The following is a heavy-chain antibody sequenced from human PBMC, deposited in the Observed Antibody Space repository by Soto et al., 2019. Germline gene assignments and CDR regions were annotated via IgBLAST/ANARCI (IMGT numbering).Heavy chain of an antibody. D-gene: IGHD3-9*01. CDR3: ARGLGLGDC. Sequence: QVQLVQSGAEVKKPGASVKVSCKASGYTFSSYYIHWVRQAPGQGLEWIGIINPNGGSTNYAQKFKGRLPVTRDTSTDTVYMDLSALTSDGTAMYYCARGLGLGDCWGQGTLVTVSS. CDR2: INPNGGST. CDR1: GYTFSSYY. J-gene: IGHJ4*02. V-gene: IGHV1-46*01.